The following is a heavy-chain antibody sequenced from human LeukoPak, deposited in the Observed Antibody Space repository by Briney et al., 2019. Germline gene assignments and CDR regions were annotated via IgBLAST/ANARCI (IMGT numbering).Heavy chain of an antibody. CDR3: AGDLRRALVVVTAIGY. CDR1: GYTFTSYY. V-gene: IGHV1-46*01. D-gene: IGHD2-21*02. Sequence: ASVKVSCKASGYTFTSYYMHWVRQAPGQGLEWMGIINPSGGSTSYAQKFQGRVTMTRDTSTSTVYMELSSLRSEDTAVYYCAGDLRRALVVVTAIGYWGQGTLVTVSS. CDR2: INPSGGST. J-gene: IGHJ4*02.